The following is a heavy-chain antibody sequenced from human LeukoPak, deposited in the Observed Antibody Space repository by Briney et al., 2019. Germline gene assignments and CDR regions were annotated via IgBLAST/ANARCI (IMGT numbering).Heavy chain of an antibody. V-gene: IGHV4-59*01. CDR2: IYYSGST. CDR3: ARRRDYYYYMDV. J-gene: IGHJ6*03. Sequence: SETLSLTCAVYGGSFSGYYWSWIRQPPGKGLEWIGYIYYSGSTNYNPSLKSRVTISVDTSKNQFSLKLSSVTAADTAVYYCARRRDYYYYMDVWGKGTTVTISS. CDR1: GGSFSGYY.